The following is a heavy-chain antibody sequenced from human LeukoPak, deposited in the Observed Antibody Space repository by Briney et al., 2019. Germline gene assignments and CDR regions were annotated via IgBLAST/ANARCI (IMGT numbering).Heavy chain of an antibody. J-gene: IGHJ5*02. CDR3: ARDEPRDGYNYAGWFDP. CDR2: IIPIFGTA. D-gene: IGHD5-24*01. V-gene: IGHV1-69*13. Sequence: SVKVSCKASGGTFSSYAISWVRQAPGQGLEWMGGIIPIFGTANYAQKFQGRVTITADESTSTAYMELSSLRSEDTAVYYCARDEPRDGYNYAGWFDPWGQGTLVTVSS. CDR1: GGTFSSYA.